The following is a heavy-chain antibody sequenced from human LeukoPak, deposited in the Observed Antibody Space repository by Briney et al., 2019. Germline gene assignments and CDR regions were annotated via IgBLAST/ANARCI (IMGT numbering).Heavy chain of an antibody. CDR2: INPSGGST. CDR1: GYTFTSYY. CDR3: ARDQVAFLAFDI. V-gene: IGHV1-46*01. J-gene: IGHJ3*02. Sequence: GVSVKVSCKASGYTFTSYYMHWVRQAPGQGLEWMGIINPSGGSTSYAQKFQGRVTMTRDTSTSTVYMELSSLRSEDTAVYYCARDQVAFLAFDIWGQGTMVTVSS.